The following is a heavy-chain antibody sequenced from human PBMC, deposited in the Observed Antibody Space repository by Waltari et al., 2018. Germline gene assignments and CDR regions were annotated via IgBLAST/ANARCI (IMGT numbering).Heavy chain of an antibody. CDR3: ARSSTTVTTFG. CDR2: ISSSSLYM. D-gene: IGHD4-17*01. J-gene: IGHJ4*02. V-gene: IGHV3-21*01. Sequence: EVQLVASGGGLVKAGGSLSLSWAAFGFPFSSYSMNWVRQAPGKGLEWVSSISSSSLYMSYADSVKGRVTISRDNAKNSLYLQMNSLRVEDTAVYYCARSSTTVTTFGWGQGTLVTVSS. CDR1: GFPFSSYS.